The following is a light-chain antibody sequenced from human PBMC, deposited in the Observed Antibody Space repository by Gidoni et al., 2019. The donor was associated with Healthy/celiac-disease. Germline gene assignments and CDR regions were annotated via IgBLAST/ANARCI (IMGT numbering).Light chain of an antibody. V-gene: IGKV1-27*01. Sequence: DIQMTQSPSSLSASVGDRVTITCRARQGISNYLAWYQQKPGKVPKLLIYAASTLQSGVQSRFSGSGSGTDFTLTISSLQPEDVATYYCQKYNSAPPWTFGQGTKVEIK. CDR2: AAS. CDR1: QGISNY. J-gene: IGKJ1*01. CDR3: QKYNSAPPWT.